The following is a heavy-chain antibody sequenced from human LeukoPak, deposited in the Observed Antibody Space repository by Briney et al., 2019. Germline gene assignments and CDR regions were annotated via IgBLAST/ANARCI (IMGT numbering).Heavy chain of an antibody. Sequence: GESLKISCRTSGYTFSIYWIGWVRQMTGKGLEWMGIIFSRDSHPRYSLSFQCQVTISADKSISTAYLQWNSLRASDTAIYYCARWVTADRGKKDAFDIWGQGTMVTVSS. D-gene: IGHD2-21*02. CDR1: GYTFSIYW. CDR2: IFSRDSHP. J-gene: IGHJ3*02. V-gene: IGHV5-51*01. CDR3: ARWVTADRGKKDAFDI.